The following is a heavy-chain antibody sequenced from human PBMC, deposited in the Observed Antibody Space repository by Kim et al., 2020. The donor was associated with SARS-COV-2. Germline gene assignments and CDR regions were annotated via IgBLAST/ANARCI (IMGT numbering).Heavy chain of an antibody. CDR2: ISSSSSYI. V-gene: IGHV3-21*01. J-gene: IGHJ1*01. CDR3: ARAHEGCGGDCYVFQH. D-gene: IGHD2-21*01. CDR1: GFTFSSYS. Sequence: GGSLRLSCAASGFTFSSYSMNWVRQAPGKGLEWVSSISSSSSYIYYADSVKGRFTISRDNAKNSLYLQMNSLRAEDSAVNYCARAHEGCGGDCYVFQHWGQGTLVTVSS.